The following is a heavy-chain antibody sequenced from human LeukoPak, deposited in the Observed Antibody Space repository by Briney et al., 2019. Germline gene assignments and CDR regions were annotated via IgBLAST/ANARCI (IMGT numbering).Heavy chain of an antibody. Sequence: SQTLSLTCTVSGGSISSGSYYWSWIRQPAGKGLEWIGRIYTSGSTNYNPSLKSRVTISVDTSKNQFSLKLSSVTAADTAVYYCARGSRVWGSYVDYWGQGTLVTVSS. D-gene: IGHD3-16*01. CDR2: IYTSGST. CDR3: ARGSRVWGSYVDY. V-gene: IGHV4-61*02. CDR1: GGSISSGSYY. J-gene: IGHJ4*02.